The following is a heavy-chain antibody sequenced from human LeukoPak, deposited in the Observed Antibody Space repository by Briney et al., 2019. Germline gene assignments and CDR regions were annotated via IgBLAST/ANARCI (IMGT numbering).Heavy chain of an antibody. CDR2: IHYSGST. J-gene: IGHJ4*02. V-gene: IGHV4-59*01. Sequence: SETLSLTCTVSGGSISSYYWSWIQQPPGKGLEWIGYIHYSGSTNYNPSLKSRVTISADTSKNQFSLKLNSVTAADTAVYYCARAHYDFWSGYFMTIDYWGQGTLVTVSS. CDR3: ARAHYDFWSGYFMTIDY. D-gene: IGHD3-3*01. CDR1: GGSISSYY.